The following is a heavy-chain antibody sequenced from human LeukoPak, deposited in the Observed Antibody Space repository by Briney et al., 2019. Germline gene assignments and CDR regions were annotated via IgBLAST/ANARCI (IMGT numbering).Heavy chain of an antibody. Sequence: PSETLSLTCVVSGGSISYHCWSWIRRPAGKGLEWIGRVCPSGTTNYSPSLRSRVTMSLETPQNQISLKRTSVTAADTAVYYCARGWSCGDYCWFDPWGQGVLVTVSS. CDR1: GGSISYHC. V-gene: IGHV4-4*07. CDR2: VCPSGTT. CDR3: ARGWSCGDYCWFDP. D-gene: IGHD4-17*01. J-gene: IGHJ5*02.